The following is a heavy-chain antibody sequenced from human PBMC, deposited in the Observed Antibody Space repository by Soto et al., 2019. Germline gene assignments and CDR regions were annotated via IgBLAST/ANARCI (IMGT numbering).Heavy chain of an antibody. CDR3: ARSSVVAGSYYHGMDV. J-gene: IGHJ6*02. CDR1: GFSFSSYA. Sequence: QVQLVESGGGVVQHGKSLRLSCAASGFSFSSYAMHWVRQAPGKGLEWEAVIWYDGSNKYYADSVQGRFTISRDNSKNSLYLQMNSLRVEDTAVYFCARSSVVAGSYYHGMDVWGQGTTVTVSS. V-gene: IGHV3-33*01. CDR2: IWYDGSNK. D-gene: IGHD2-15*01.